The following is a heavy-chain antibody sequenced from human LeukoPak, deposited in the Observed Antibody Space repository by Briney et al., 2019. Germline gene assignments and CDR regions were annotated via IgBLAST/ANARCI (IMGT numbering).Heavy chain of an antibody. J-gene: IGHJ4*02. CDR1: GYTFTSYY. D-gene: IGHD6-13*01. CDR2: INPSGGSA. Sequence: ASVKVSCKASGYTFTSYYMHWVRQAPGQGLEWMGIINPSGGSAIYEQEFQGRVTMTRDPSTSTVYMELSSLKSEDTAVYYCASGQLRIAAAGTQGLPTHWGQGTLVTVSS. CDR3: ASGQLRIAAAGTQGLPTH. V-gene: IGHV1-46*01.